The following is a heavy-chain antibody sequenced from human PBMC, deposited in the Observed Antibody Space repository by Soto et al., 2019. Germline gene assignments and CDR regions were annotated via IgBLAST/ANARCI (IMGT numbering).Heavy chain of an antibody. D-gene: IGHD6-13*01. J-gene: IGHJ6*02. CDR3: ARDHGGSTWFVGIYYYFGVDV. V-gene: IGHV3-48*02. CDR2: ISGSSDTI. Sequence: GGSLRLSCASSGFTLSSYNMNWVRQAPGKGLEWVSYISGSSDTIYYADSVKGRFAISRDNAKNSLYLQMDSLRDEDTAVYYCARDHGGSTWFVGIYYYFGVDVWGQGTTVTVSS. CDR1: GFTLSSYN.